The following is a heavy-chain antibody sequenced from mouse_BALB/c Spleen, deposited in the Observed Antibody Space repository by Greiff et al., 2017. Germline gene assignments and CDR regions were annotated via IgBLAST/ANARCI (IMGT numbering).Heavy chain of an antibody. CDR1: GYTFTSYN. CDR2: IYPGNGDT. D-gene: IGHD2-4*01. CDR3: ARGITTNAMDY. J-gene: IGHJ4*01. V-gene: IGHV1-12*01. Sequence: QVQLQQSGAELVKPGASVKMSCKASGYTFTSYNMHWVQQTPGQGLEWIGAIYPGNGDTSYNQKFKGKATLTADKSSSTAYMQLSSLTSEDSAVYYCARGITTNAMDYWGQGTSVTVSS.